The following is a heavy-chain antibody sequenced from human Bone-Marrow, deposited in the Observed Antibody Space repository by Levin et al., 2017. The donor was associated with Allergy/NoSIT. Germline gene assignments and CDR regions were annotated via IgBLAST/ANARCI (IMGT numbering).Heavy chain of an antibody. CDR3: ARLRPDDYDYWRGYYGTSLFDY. D-gene: IGHD3-3*01. CDR1: GYNFYTFW. CDR2: IYPSASDS. V-gene: IGHV5-51*01. J-gene: IGHJ4*02. Sequence: GESLKISCKVSGYNFYTFWIGWVRQKPGKGLEWMGIIYPSASDSRYNPSFQGHVTFSVDKATSTAYLRLHSLTTSASAMYFCARLRPDDYDYWRGYYGTSLFDYWGQGTQVTVSS.